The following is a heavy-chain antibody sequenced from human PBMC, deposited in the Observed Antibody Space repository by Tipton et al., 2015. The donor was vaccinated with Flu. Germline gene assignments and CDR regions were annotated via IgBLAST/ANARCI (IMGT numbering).Heavy chain of an antibody. V-gene: IGHV3-33*01. Sequence: SLRLSCAASGFTFGSYGMDWVRQAPGKGLEWVAYLWFDGSHIHYADSVKGRFTISRDNSKNTLYLQMNSLRAEDTAVYYCARDRGPGLERLDYYYMDVWGKGTTVTVSS. CDR2: LWFDGSHI. J-gene: IGHJ6*03. CDR3: ARDRGPGLERLDYYYMDV. CDR1: GFTFGSYG. D-gene: IGHD3-10*01.